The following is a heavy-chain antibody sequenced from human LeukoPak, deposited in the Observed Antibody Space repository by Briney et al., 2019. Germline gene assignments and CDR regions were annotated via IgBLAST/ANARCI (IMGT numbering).Heavy chain of an antibody. V-gene: IGHV3-30*02. D-gene: IGHD2-2*01. Sequence: QTGGSLRLSCAASGFTFSSYGMHWVRQAPGKGLEWVAFIRYDGSNKYYADSVKGRFTISRDNSKNTLYLQMNSLRAEDTAVYYCAKGDSVVPAANSDYWGQGILVTVSS. CDR1: GFTFSSYG. J-gene: IGHJ4*02. CDR3: AKGDSVVPAANSDY. CDR2: IRYDGSNK.